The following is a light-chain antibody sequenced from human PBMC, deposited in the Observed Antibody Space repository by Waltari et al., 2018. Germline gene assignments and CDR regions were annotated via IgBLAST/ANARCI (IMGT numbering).Light chain of an antibody. Sequence: DFHLTQSPSTSSQSVGDRVPITCRASQTISSWLDWYQQKPGKAPKLLIYKASSLESGVPSRFSGSGSGTEFTLTISSLQPDDFGTYYCQQYQSYSTFGQGTKVQIK. CDR1: QTISSW. CDR3: QQYQSYST. J-gene: IGKJ1*01. CDR2: KAS. V-gene: IGKV1-5*03.